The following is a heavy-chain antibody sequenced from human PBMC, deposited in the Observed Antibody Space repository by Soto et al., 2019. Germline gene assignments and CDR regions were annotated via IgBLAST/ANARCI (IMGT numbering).Heavy chain of an antibody. CDR1: GYTFTSYG. V-gene: IGHV1-18*04. J-gene: IGHJ5*02. CDR3: ARRIAVAGTVNWFDP. D-gene: IGHD6-19*01. Sequence: ASVKVSCRASGYTFTSYGISWVRQAPGQGLEWMGWISAYNGNTNYAQKLQGRVTMTTDTSTSTAYMELRSLRSDDTAVYYCARRIAVAGTVNWFDPWGQGTLVTVSS. CDR2: ISAYNGNT.